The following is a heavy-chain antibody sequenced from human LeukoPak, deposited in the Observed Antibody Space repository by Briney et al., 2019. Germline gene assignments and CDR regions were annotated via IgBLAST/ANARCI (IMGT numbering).Heavy chain of an antibody. V-gene: IGHV3-7*01. J-gene: IGHJ6*01. D-gene: IGHD2-15*01. CDR2: IKQDGSEQ. CDR1: GFTFSSYW. Sequence: GGSLRLSCAASGFTFSSYWMSWVRQAPGKGLEWVANIKQDGSEQYYVDSVKGRLTISRDNAKNSLYLQMNSLRAEDTAVYYCASETDCSGGSCYYYGMDVWGQGTTVTVSS. CDR3: ASETDCSGGSCYYYGMDV.